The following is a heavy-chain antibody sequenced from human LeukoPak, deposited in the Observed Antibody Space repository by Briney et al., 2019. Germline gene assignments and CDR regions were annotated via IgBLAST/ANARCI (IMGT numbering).Heavy chain of an antibody. CDR2: ITGSGRST. CDR3: ARGGAARPDF. D-gene: IGHD6-6*01. V-gene: IGHV3-23*01. J-gene: IGHJ4*02. Sequence: GGSLRLSCAASGFTFSNFGMSWVRQAPGKGLEWVSAITGSGRSTYYTDSVKGRFTVSRDNSKNSLYLQMNSLRVEDTAVYYCARGGAARPDFWGQGTLVTVSS. CDR1: GFTFSNFG.